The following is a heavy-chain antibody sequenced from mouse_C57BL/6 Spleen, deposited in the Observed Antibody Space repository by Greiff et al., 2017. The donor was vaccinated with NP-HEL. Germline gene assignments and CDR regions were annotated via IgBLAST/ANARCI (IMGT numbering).Heavy chain of an antibody. CDR2: IDPETGGT. D-gene: IGHD3-2*02. CDR3: TSEVPQSRQLRLPYFDY. V-gene: IGHV1-15*01. Sequence: VQLQQSGAELVRPGASVTLSCKASGYTFTDYEMHWVKQTPVHGLEWIGAIDPETGGTAYNQKFKGKAILTADKSSSTAYMELRSLTSEDSAVYYCTSEVPQSRQLRLPYFDYWGQGTTLTVSS. J-gene: IGHJ2*01. CDR1: GYTFTDYE.